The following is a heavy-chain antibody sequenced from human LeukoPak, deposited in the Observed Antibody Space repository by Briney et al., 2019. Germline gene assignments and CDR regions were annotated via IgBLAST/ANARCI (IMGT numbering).Heavy chain of an antibody. D-gene: IGHD3-22*01. J-gene: IGHJ4*02. CDR1: GGSFSGYH. V-gene: IGHV4-59*10. CDR2: IYTSGST. CDR3: ARAHYDSSGYYSSYFDY. Sequence: SETLSLTCAVYGGSFSGYHWSWIRQPAGKGLEWIGRIYTSGSTNYNPSLKSRVTMSVDTSKNQFSLKLSSVTAADTAVYYCARAHYDSSGYYSSYFDYWGQGTLVTVSS.